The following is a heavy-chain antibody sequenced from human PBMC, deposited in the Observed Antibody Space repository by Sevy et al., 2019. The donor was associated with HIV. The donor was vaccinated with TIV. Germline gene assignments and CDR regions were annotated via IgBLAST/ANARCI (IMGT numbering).Heavy chain of an antibody. CDR3: ARDTNYFYVDV. CDR2: IKPDGSVK. D-gene: IGHD1-1*01. V-gene: IGHV3-7*01. Sequence: GGSLRLSCVVSGFSFSNYWMTWVRQAPGKGLEWVANIKPDGSVKSYVDSVKGRFTISRDNAKNSLSLQMNSLSAEDTAVYYCARDTNYFYVDVWGKGTTVTFSS. CDR1: GFSFSNYW. J-gene: IGHJ6*03.